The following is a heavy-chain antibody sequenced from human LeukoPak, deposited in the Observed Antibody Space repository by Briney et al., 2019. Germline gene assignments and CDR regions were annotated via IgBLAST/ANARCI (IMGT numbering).Heavy chain of an antibody. CDR1: GGTFSSYA. CDR2: IIPIFGTA. Sequence: SVKVSCKASGGTFSSYAISWVRQAPGQGLEWMGGIIPIFGTANYAQKFQGRVTITTDESTSTAYMELSSLRSEDTAVYYCAAGEDYYDSSGYSDYWGQGTLVTVSS. CDR3: AAGEDYYDSSGYSDY. J-gene: IGHJ4*02. V-gene: IGHV1-69*05. D-gene: IGHD3-22*01.